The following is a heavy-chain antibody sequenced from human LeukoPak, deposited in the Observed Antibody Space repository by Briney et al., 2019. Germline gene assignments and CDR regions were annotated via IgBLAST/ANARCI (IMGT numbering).Heavy chain of an antibody. CDR1: GGSISSGSYY. J-gene: IGHJ4*02. CDR3: ARGDGDLGY. CDR2: IYTSGST. V-gene: IGHV4-61*02. Sequence: SETLSLTCTVSGGSISSGSYYWSWIRQPAGKGLEWIGRIYTSGSTNYIPSLKSRVTISVDTSKNQFSLKLSSVTAADTAVYYCARGDGDLGYWGQGTLVTVSS. D-gene: IGHD4-17*01.